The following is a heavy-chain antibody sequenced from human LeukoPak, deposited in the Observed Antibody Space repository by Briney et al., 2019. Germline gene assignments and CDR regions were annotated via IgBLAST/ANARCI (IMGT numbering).Heavy chain of an antibody. J-gene: IGHJ3*02. CDR2: ISGSGTST. CDR3: VKGGVLDI. V-gene: IGHV3-23*01. CDR1: GFTFSSYS. Sequence: TGGSLRLSCAASGFTFSSYSMNWVRQAPGKGLEWVSAISGSGTSTYYADSVKGRFTISRDNYQNMVYLQMNSLRAEDTAVYSCVKGGVLDIWGQGTTVTVSS. D-gene: IGHD5-12*01.